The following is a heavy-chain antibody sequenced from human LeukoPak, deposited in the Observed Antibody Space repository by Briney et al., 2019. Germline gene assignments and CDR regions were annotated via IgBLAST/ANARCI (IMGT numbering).Heavy chain of an antibody. Sequence: SGGSLRLSCAASGFTFSSYAMHWVRQAPGKGLEWVAVISYDGSNKYYADSVKGRFTISRDNSKNTLYLQMNSLRAEDTAVYYCAREEGYSSSWYRFDYYYYGMDVWGQGTTVTVSS. CDR3: AREEGYSSSWYRFDYYYYGMDV. D-gene: IGHD6-13*01. CDR1: GFTFSSYA. CDR2: ISYDGSNK. J-gene: IGHJ6*02. V-gene: IGHV3-30-3*01.